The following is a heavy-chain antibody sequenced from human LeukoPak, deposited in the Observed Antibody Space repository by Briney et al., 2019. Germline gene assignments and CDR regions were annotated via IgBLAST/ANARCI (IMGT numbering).Heavy chain of an antibody. D-gene: IGHD3-22*01. Sequence: GGSPRLSCAASGFTFSSYAMHWVRQAPGKGLEWVAVISYDGSNKYYADSVKGRFTISRDNSKNTLYLQMSSLRAEDTAVYYCVGSGYYETWGQGTLVTVSS. V-gene: IGHV3-30*14. CDR1: GFTFSSYA. CDR2: ISYDGSNK. CDR3: VGSGYYET. J-gene: IGHJ5*02.